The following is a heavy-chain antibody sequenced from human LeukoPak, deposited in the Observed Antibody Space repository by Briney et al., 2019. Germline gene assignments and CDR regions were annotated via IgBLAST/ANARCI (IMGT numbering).Heavy chain of an antibody. CDR1: GGSISTYY. CDR2: IYYTGGT. D-gene: IGHD3-22*01. V-gene: IGHV4-59*08. CDR3: ARRVAVGTYFDP. J-gene: IGHJ5*02. Sequence: PSETLSLTCTVSGGSISTYYWSWIRQPPGKGLEWMGYIYYTGGTNYNPSLKSRVTISLNTSKNQFSLRLRSVTAADTAVYYCARRVAVGTYFDPWGQGTQVTVSS.